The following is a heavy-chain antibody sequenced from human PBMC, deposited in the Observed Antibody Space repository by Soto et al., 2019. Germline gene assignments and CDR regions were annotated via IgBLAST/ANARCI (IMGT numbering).Heavy chain of an antibody. Sequence: SETLSLTCSVSGGSISSSSSHWGWIRQPPGKGLEWIGIMFYRGSTFYNPSLKSRVTISVDTSKNHFSLNLSSVTAADTGVYYCARGSSTASWFLQYWGQGSPVTVSS. CDR3: ARGSSTASWFLQY. CDR2: MFYRGST. CDR1: GGSISSSSSH. V-gene: IGHV4-39*02. J-gene: IGHJ1*01. D-gene: IGHD6-13*01.